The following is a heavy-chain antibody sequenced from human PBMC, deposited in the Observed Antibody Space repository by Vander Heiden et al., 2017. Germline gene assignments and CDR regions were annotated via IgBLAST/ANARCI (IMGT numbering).Heavy chain of an antibody. CDR3: ARVGLHGRIAAAGIGWFDP. V-gene: IGHV3-30-3*01. D-gene: IGHD6-13*01. Sequence: MHWVRQAPGKGLEWVAVISYDGSNKYYADSVKGRFTISRDNSKNTLYLQMNSLRAEDTAVYYCARVGLHGRIAAAGIGWFDPWGQGTLVTVSS. J-gene: IGHJ5*02. CDR2: ISYDGSNK.